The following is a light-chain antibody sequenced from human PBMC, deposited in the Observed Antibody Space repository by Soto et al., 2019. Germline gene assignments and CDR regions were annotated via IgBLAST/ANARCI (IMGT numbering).Light chain of an antibody. CDR1: QSVNSNY. V-gene: IGKV3-20*01. J-gene: IGKJ2*01. CDR3: QHYDSSLYT. CDR2: GAS. Sequence: EIVLTQSPGTLSLSPGERATLSCRASQSVNSNYLAWYQQKPGQAPRVLIYGASSRATGIPDRFSGSGSGTDFTLTISRLEPEDFAVYYCQHYDSSLYTFGQGTKLEIK.